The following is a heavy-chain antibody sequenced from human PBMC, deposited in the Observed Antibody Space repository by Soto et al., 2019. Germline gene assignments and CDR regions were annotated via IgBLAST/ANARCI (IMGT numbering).Heavy chain of an antibody. Sequence: GGSLRLSCAASGFTFSSYSMNWVRQAPGKGLEWVSYISSSTSTIYYADSVKGRFTISRDNAKNSLYLQMNSLRDEDTAVYYCARDRRITIFGVADYYGMDVWGQGTTVTVSS. J-gene: IGHJ6*02. CDR2: ISSSTSTI. CDR3: ARDRRITIFGVADYYGMDV. CDR1: GFTFSSYS. V-gene: IGHV3-48*02. D-gene: IGHD3-3*01.